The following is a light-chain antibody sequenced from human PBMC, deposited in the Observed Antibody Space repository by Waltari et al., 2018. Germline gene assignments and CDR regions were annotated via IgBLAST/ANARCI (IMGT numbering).Light chain of an antibody. CDR1: QSISNSY. V-gene: IGKV3-20*01. CDR2: GVS. CDR3: QQYESSPPVT. J-gene: IGKJ4*01. Sequence: EIVLTQSPGPLSLSPGESATLPCRASQSISNSYLAWYQQKPGQAPRLLIYGVSSRATGITDRFSGSGSGTDFTLAISRLEPEDFAVYHCQQYESSPPVTFGGGTKVEIK.